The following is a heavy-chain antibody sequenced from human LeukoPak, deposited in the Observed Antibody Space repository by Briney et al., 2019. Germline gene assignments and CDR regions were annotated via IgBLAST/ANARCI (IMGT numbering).Heavy chain of an antibody. CDR3: ARGLAAAGSYYFDY. CDR1: GGSFSGYY. V-gene: IGHV4-34*01. Sequence: SETLSLTCAVYGGSFSGYYWSWIRQPPGKGLEWIGEINHSGSTNYNPSLKSRVTISVDTSKNQFSLKPSSVTAADTAVYYCARGLAAAGSYYFDYWGQGTLVTVSS. D-gene: IGHD6-13*01. CDR2: INHSGST. J-gene: IGHJ4*02.